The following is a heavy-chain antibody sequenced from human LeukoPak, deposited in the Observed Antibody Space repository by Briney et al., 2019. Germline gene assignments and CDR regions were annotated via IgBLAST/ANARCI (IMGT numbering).Heavy chain of an antibody. V-gene: IGHV3-30-3*01. Sequence: GGSLRLSCAASGFTFSSYAMHWDRQAPGKGLEWVAVISYDGSNKYYADSVKGRFTISRDNSKNTLYLQMNSLRAEDTAVYYCARPRYYYDSSGFVDYWGQGTLVTVSS. CDR2: ISYDGSNK. CDR1: GFTFSSYA. D-gene: IGHD3-22*01. J-gene: IGHJ4*02. CDR3: ARPRYYYDSSGFVDY.